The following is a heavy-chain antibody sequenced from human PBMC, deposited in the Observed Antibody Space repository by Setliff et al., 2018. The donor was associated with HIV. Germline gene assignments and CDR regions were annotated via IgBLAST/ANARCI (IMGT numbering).Heavy chain of an antibody. Sequence: GGSLRLSCAASGFTFSSYSMNWVRQAPGKGLEWVSYYVDSVKGRFTISRENARNSLYLQMNSLRAGDTAVYYCAREIVTLYTGGHYLYGIDVWGQGTAVTVSS. CDR1: GFTFSSYS. J-gene: IGHJ6*02. CDR3: AREIVTLYTGGHYLYGIDV. V-gene: IGHV3-48*01. D-gene: IGHD3-22*01.